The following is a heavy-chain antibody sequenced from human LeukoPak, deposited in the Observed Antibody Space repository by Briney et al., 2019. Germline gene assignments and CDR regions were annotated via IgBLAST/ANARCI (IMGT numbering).Heavy chain of an antibody. CDR2: IQQDGSEK. D-gene: IGHD1-26*01. CDR1: GFPIRGFY. V-gene: IGHV3-7*04. Sequence: PVGSLRLSCATAGFPIRGFYMTWVRPITEKGQEWVASIQQDGSEKYYVDSVKGRFPISRDNARNSLYLQMNSLRAEDTAVYYCARGAWEPEMWGQGTMVTVSS. J-gene: IGHJ3*02. CDR3: ARGAWEPEM.